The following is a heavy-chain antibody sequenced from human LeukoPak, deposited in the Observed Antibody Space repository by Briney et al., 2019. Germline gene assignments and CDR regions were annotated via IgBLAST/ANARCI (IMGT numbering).Heavy chain of an antibody. CDR3: ARDLAVVVVSAFDI. CDR2: ISSSSSYI. CDR1: GFTFSSYS. Sequence: GGSLRLSCAASGFTFSSYSMNWVRQAPGKGLEWVSSISSSSSYISYADSVKGRFTISRDNAKNSLYLQMNSLRAEDTAVYYCARDLAVVVVSAFDIWGQGTMVTVSS. D-gene: IGHD3-22*01. V-gene: IGHV3-21*01. J-gene: IGHJ3*02.